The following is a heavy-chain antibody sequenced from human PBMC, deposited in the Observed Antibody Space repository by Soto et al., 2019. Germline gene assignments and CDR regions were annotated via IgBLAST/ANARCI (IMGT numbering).Heavy chain of an antibody. CDR3: ARDLRRLRGTLTHSDY. D-gene: IGHD2-15*01. CDR2: INPNSGGT. CDR1: GSTFTGYY. Sequence: ASVKVFCKVCGSTFTGYYMHWVRQAPGQGLEWMGWINPNSGGTNYAQKFQGRVTMTRDTSISTAYMELSRLRSDDTAVYYCARDLRRLRGTLTHSDYWGQGTLVTVSS. V-gene: IGHV1-2*02. J-gene: IGHJ4*02.